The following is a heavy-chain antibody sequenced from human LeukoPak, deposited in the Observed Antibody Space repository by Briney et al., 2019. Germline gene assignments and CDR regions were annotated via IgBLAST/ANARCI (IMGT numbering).Heavy chain of an antibody. CDR3: VAYYYDSSGYYIFDY. Sequence: PSETLSLTCAVYGGSFSGYYWSWIRQPPAKGLEWIGEINQRGIANYNPSLKSRVTISPDTSNNQFSLKLTSVTAADTAVYYCVAYYYDSSGYYIFDYWGQGTLVTVSS. CDR1: GGSFSGYY. CDR2: INQRGIA. V-gene: IGHV4-34*01. D-gene: IGHD3-22*01. J-gene: IGHJ4*02.